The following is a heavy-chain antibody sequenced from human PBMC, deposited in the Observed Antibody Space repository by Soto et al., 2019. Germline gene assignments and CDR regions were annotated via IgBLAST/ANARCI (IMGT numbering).Heavy chain of an antibody. D-gene: IGHD4-17*01. CDR1: GGTFSSYA. V-gene: IGHV1-69*13. J-gene: IGHJ3*02. CDR2: IIPIFGTA. Sequence: GASVKVSCKASGGTFSSYAISWLRQAPGQGLEWMGGIIPIFGTANYAQKFQGRATITADESTSTAYMELSSLRSEDTAVYYCARDKGPTTVTADAFDIWGQGTMVTVSS. CDR3: ARDKGPTTVTADAFDI.